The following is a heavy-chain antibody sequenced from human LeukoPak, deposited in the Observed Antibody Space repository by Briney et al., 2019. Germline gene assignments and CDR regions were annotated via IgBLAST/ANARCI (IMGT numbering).Heavy chain of an antibody. Sequence: GGSLRLSCAASGFTFSSYAMNWVRQAPGKGLEWVSVISESGRSTYYADSVKGRFTISRDNSKNTLYLQMNSLRAEDTAVYYCAKGGVPMATSLIHHWGQGTLVIVSS. D-gene: IGHD5-24*01. CDR2: ISESGRST. J-gene: IGHJ1*01. CDR3: AKGGVPMATSLIHH. CDR1: GFTFSSYA. V-gene: IGHV3-23*01.